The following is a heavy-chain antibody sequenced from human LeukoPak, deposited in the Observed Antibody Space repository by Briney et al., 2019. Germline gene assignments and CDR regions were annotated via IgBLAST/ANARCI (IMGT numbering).Heavy chain of an antibody. CDR1: GFTFSSYA. Sequence: GGSLRLSCAASGFTFSSYAMSWVRQAPGKGLQWVSGISPRGDITYYADSVKGRFTISRDNAKNTMYLQMNSLRAEDTAVYYCAKDHLLAASDYYYYMDVWGKGTTVTISS. D-gene: IGHD3-3*02. J-gene: IGHJ6*03. CDR2: ISPRGDIT. V-gene: IGHV3-23*01. CDR3: AKDHLLAASDYYYYMDV.